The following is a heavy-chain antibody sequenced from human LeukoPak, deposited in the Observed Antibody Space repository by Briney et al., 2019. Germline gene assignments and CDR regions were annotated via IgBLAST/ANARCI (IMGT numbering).Heavy chain of an antibody. Sequence: GESLKISCKGSGYSFTSYWIGWVRQMPGKGLEWMGIIYPGDSDTRDSPSFQGQVTISADKSISNAYLQWSSLKASDTAMYYCARLRYCSGGSCPDPYYFDYWGQGTLVTVSS. V-gene: IGHV5-51*01. D-gene: IGHD2-15*01. CDR3: ARLRYCSGGSCPDPYYFDY. CDR1: GYSFTSYW. CDR2: IYPGDSDT. J-gene: IGHJ4*02.